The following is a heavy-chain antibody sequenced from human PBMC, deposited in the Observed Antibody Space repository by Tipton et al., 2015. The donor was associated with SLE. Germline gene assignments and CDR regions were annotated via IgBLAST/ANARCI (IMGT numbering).Heavy chain of an antibody. D-gene: IGHD3-3*01. V-gene: IGHV4-59*12. CDR1: GGSISNYY. CDR2: IYYSGSG. J-gene: IGHJ3*02. CDR3: ARGGSKHYDFWGRQMGPHAFDI. Sequence: TLSLTCAVSGGSISNYYWSWIRLPPGKGLECIGYIYYSGSGNYNPSLKSRVTISVDTSKNQFSLKLSSVTAADTAVYYCARGGSKHYDFWGRQMGPHAFDIWGQETKVTVSS.